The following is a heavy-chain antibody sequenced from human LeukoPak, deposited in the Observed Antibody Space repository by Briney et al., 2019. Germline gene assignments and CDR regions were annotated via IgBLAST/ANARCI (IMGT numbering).Heavy chain of an antibody. Sequence: ASVKVSCKXSGGTFSSYAISWVRQAPGQGLEWMGGIIPIFGTANYAQKFQGRVTITTDESTSTAYMELSSLRSEDTAVYYCARVGGRKYSGSYGTWGQGTLVTVSS. V-gene: IGHV1-69*05. J-gene: IGHJ4*02. CDR2: IIPIFGTA. CDR3: ARVGGRKYSGSYGT. D-gene: IGHD1-26*01. CDR1: GGTFSSYA.